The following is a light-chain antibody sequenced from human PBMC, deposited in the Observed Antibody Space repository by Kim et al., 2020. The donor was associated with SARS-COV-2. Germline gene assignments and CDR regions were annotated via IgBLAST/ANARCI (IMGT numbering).Light chain of an antibody. CDR1: KLGDKY. J-gene: IGLJ2*01. CDR2: QDT. V-gene: IGLV3-1*01. CDR3: QAWDSSTVV. Sequence: VSPGQTASIPCSGDKLGDKYACWYQQKPGQSPVLVIYQDTKRPSGIPERFSGSNSGNTATLTISGTQAMDEADYYCQAWDSSTVVFGGGTQLTVL.